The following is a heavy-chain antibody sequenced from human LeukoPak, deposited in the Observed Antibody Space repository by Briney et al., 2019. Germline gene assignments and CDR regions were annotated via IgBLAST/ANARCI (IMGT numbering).Heavy chain of an antibody. J-gene: IGHJ5*02. Sequence: ASVKVSCKASGYTFTSHGISWVRQAPGQGLEWMGWISAYNGNTNYAQKLQGRVTMTTGTSTSTAYMELSSLRSEDTAVYYCANTPGESIAARRVEFDPWGQGTLVTVSS. V-gene: IGHV1-18*01. CDR2: ISAYNGNT. CDR3: ANTPGESIAARRVEFDP. D-gene: IGHD6-6*01. CDR1: GYTFTSHG.